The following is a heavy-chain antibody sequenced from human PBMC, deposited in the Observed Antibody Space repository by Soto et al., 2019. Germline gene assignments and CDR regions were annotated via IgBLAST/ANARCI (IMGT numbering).Heavy chain of an antibody. CDR2: ISAYNGNT. D-gene: IGHD3-3*01. V-gene: IGHV1-18*01. Sequence: ASVKVSCKASGYTSTSYGISWVRQAPGQGLEWMGWISAYNGNTNYAQKLQGRVTMTTDTSTSTAYMELRSLRSDDTAVYYCARGTILGVALDVFDIWGQGTMVTVSS. CDR1: GYTSTSYG. CDR3: ARGTILGVALDVFDI. J-gene: IGHJ3*02.